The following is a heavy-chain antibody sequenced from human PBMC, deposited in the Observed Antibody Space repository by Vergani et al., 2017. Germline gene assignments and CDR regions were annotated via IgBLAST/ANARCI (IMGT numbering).Heavy chain of an antibody. CDR1: GGSISSSSYY. CDR3: ARHEVIAVAGSAFDI. V-gene: IGHV4-39*01. D-gene: IGHD6-19*01. J-gene: IGHJ3*02. Sequence: QLQLQESGPGLVKPSETLSLTCTVSGGSISSSSYYWGWIRQPPGKGLEWIGSIYYSGSTYYNPSLKSRVTISVDTSKNQFSLKLSSVTAADTAVYYCARHEVIAVAGSAFDIWGQATMVTVSS. CDR2: IYYSGST.